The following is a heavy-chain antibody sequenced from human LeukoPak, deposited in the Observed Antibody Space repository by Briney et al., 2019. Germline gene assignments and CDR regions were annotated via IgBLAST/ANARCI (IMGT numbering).Heavy chain of an antibody. Sequence: PSETLSLTCAVYGGSFSGYYWSWIRQPPGKGLEWIGEINHSGSTNYNPSLKSRVTISLDSPKNQFSLKLTSVTAADTAVYYCASGGTAVVMALTYYFDTWGQGTPVTVSS. CDR1: GGSFSGYY. D-gene: IGHD3-22*01. V-gene: IGHV4-34*01. CDR3: ASGGTAVVMALTYYFDT. CDR2: INHSGST. J-gene: IGHJ4*02.